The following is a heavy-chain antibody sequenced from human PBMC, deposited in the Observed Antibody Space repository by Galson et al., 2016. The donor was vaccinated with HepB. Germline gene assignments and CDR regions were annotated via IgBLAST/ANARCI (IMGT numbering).Heavy chain of an antibody. J-gene: IGHJ4*02. CDR1: GGSVSSGGHY. V-gene: IGHV4-61*08. CDR2: IYYSGSA. CDR3: ARVKMGYFES. D-gene: IGHD2-8*01. Sequence: SETLSLTCTVSGGSVSSGGHYWSWIRQPPGKGLEWIGYIYYSGSANYNSSLKSRVSISVDTSNQFSLKLSSVTAADTAIYYCARVKMGYFESWGQGTLVTVSS.